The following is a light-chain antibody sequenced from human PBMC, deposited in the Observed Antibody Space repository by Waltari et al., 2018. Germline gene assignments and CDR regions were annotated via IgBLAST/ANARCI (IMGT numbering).Light chain of an antibody. Sequence: QSVLTQPPSASGTLGQRVASSCSGSISNLGSNSLYWYPHPPGTAPKLLIYRNNRRPSGVPDRFSASKYGTSASLAISGLRSEDEAVYYCASWDESHYVFGSGTKVTVL. CDR2: RNN. CDR3: ASWDESHYV. V-gene: IGLV1-47*01. J-gene: IGLJ1*01. CDR1: ISNLGSNS.